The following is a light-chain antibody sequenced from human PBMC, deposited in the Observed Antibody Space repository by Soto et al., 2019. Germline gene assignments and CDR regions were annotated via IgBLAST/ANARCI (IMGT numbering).Light chain of an antibody. CDR2: EVN. CDR3: SSYAGSSNV. V-gene: IGLV2-8*01. J-gene: IGLJ1*01. CDR1: SSDVGGYNY. Sequence: HSALTQPPSSSGSPGQSVAISCTGTSSDVGGYNYVSWYQQHPGKAPKLMIYEVNKRPSGVPDRFYGSKSGNTASLTVSGLQAEDEADYYCSSYAGSSNVFGTGTKLTVL.